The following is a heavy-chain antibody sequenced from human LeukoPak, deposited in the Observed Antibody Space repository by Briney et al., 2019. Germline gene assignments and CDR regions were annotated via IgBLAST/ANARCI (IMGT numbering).Heavy chain of an antibody. V-gene: IGHV4-34*01. D-gene: IGHD6-13*01. Sequence: SETLSLTCAVYGGSFSGYYWSWIRQPPGKGLEWIGEINHSGSTNYNPSLKSRVTISVDTSKNQFSLKLSSVTAADTAVYYCAGSSWYLGDDKGGGWFDPWGQGTLVTVSS. CDR1: GGSFSGYY. CDR3: AGSSWYLGDDKGGGWFDP. J-gene: IGHJ5*02. CDR2: INHSGST.